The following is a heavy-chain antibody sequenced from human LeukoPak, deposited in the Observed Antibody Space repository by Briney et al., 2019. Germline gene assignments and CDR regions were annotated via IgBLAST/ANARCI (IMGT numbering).Heavy chain of an antibody. CDR1: GGSISSYY. CDR2: IYTSGST. J-gene: IGHJ4*02. Sequence: PSETLSLTCTVSGGSISSYYWSWIRQPAGKGLEWIGRIYTSGSTNYNPSLKSRVTISVDTSKNQFSLKLSSVTAADTAVYYCARTGGRERYFDWLPKTYFDYWGQGTLVTVSS. V-gene: IGHV4-4*07. CDR3: ARTGGRERYFDWLPKTYFDY. D-gene: IGHD3-9*01.